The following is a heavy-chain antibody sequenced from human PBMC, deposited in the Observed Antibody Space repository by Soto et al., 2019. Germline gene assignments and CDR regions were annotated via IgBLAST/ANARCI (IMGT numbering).Heavy chain of an antibody. J-gene: IGHJ4*02. Sequence: QVTLKESGPVLVKPTETLTLTCTVSGFSLSNARMGVSWIRQPPGKALEWLAHIFSNDEKSYSTSLKSRLTIPKETSKSQVVLTMTNMDPVDTATYYCARINDILTGFDYWGQGTLVTVSS. V-gene: IGHV2-26*01. CDR3: ARINDILTGFDY. D-gene: IGHD3-9*01. CDR1: GFSLSNARMG. CDR2: IFSNDEK.